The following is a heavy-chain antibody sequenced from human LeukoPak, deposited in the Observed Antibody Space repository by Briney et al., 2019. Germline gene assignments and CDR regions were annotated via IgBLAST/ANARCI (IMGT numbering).Heavy chain of an antibody. CDR3: ARDLVSWFDH. V-gene: IGHV3-48*03. Sequence: PGGALRLSCAASGFTFSSYEMNWVRQAPGKGLDGVSYISSSGSTIYYAASVKGRFTISRDNAKNSMYLQMNSLRAEDTAVYYCARDLVSWFDHWGQGTLVTVSS. CDR2: ISSSGSTI. D-gene: IGHD1-26*01. J-gene: IGHJ5*02. CDR1: GFTFSSYE.